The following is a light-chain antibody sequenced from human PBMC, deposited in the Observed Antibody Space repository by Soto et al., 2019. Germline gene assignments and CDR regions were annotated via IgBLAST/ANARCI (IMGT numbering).Light chain of an antibody. CDR1: SSDFGTYNS. J-gene: IGLJ1*01. Sequence: QSALTQPASVSGSPGQSITISCTGTSSDFGTYNSVSWYQQHPGKAPKVMIYDVSNRPSGVSNRFSGSKSGNTASLTISGLQAEDEADYYCSSYTISGNYVFGTGTKLTGL. V-gene: IGLV2-14*01. CDR2: DVS. CDR3: SSYTISGNYV.